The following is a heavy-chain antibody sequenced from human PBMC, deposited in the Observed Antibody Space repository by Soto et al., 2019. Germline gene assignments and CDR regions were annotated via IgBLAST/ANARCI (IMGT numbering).Heavy chain of an antibody. CDR1: GYTFTSYG. Sequence: QVQLVQSGAEMKKPGTSVKVSCKASGYTFTSYGISWVRQAPGQGLEWMGWISAYNGNTNYAQMLQVRVTMTTDTSTSTAYMELRSLTSDDTAVYYCARDLAAGLVDYWGQGTLVTVSS. J-gene: IGHJ4*02. CDR2: ISAYNGNT. V-gene: IGHV1-18*01. D-gene: IGHD6-19*01. CDR3: ARDLAAGLVDY.